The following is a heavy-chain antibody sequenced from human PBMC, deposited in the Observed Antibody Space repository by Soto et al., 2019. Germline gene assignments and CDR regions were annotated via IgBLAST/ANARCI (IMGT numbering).Heavy chain of an antibody. D-gene: IGHD6-25*01. V-gene: IGHV3-23*01. Sequence: VQLLESGGGLVQPGGSLRLSCAGSGFTFRNYAMSWVRLTPGKGLEWVSAITGNGGDTFHADSVKGRFTISRDNSKNTLYLQMNSLRAEDTAVYYCAKGSASGSPYYFDFWGQGTLVTVSS. CDR3: AKGSASGSPYYFDF. CDR2: ITGNGGDT. J-gene: IGHJ4*02. CDR1: GFTFRNYA.